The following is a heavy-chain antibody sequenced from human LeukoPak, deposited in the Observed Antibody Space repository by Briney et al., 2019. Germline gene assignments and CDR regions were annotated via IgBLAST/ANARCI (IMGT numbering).Heavy chain of an antibody. J-gene: IGHJ3*02. Sequence: PGGSLRLSCAASGFTFSNAWMSWVRQAPGKGLEWVGRIKSKTDGGTTDYAAPVKGRFTISRDDSKNTLYLQMNSLKTEDTAVYYCTTDPIRTPAFDIWGQGTMVTVSS. D-gene: IGHD2-21*01. CDR2: IKSKTDGGTT. CDR3: TTDPIRTPAFDI. CDR1: GFTFSNAW. V-gene: IGHV3-15*01.